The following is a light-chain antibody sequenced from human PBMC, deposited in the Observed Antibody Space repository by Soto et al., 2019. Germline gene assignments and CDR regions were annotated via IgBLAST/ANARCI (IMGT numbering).Light chain of an antibody. CDR2: YAS. J-gene: IGKJ5*01. CDR3: QQYHNWPIT. Sequence: TQSPATLSVSPGEGATLSCRASQSIKNLLAWYQQRPGQSPRLLLYYASTRATGVPARFSGSGSGTEFPLAISSLQSEDFAVYYCQQYHNWPITFGQGTRLEIK. V-gene: IGKV3-15*01. CDR1: QSIKNL.